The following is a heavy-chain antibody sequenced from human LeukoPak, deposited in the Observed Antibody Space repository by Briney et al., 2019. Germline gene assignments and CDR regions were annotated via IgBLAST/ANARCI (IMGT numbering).Heavy chain of an antibody. CDR3: ARDGSGYDFWSGYPQPFDY. V-gene: IGHV3-7*03. D-gene: IGHD3-3*01. J-gene: IGHJ4*02. Sequence: GGSLRLSCAASGFTFSSYWMSWVRQAPGKGLEWVANIKQDGSEKYYVDSVKGRFTISRDNAKNSLYLQMNSLRAEDTAVYYCARDGSGYDFWSGYPQPFDYWGQGTLVTVSS. CDR1: GFTFSSYW. CDR2: IKQDGSEK.